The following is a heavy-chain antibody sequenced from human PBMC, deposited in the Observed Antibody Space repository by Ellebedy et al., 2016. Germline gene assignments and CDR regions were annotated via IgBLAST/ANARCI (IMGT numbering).Heavy chain of an antibody. J-gene: IGHJ4*02. V-gene: IGHV1-24*01. CDR1: GNTLIELS. D-gene: IGHD3-10*01. CDR3: ATPKGLWFGKGYFEY. Sequence: ASVKVSCKVSGNTLIELSIHWVRQAPGKGLEWMGGFDPEDGERIYAQKFQGRVIMTEDTSTDTAYMELSSLRSEDTAVYYCATPKGLWFGKGYFEYWGQGTLVTVSS. CDR2: FDPEDGER.